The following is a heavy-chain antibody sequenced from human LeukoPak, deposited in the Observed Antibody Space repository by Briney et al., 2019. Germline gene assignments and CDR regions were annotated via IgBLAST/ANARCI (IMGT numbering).Heavy chain of an antibody. J-gene: IGHJ4*02. CDR1: GFTFSRFW. CDR3: ARDPDGTARNYFDY. V-gene: IGHV3-7*01. D-gene: IGHD1/OR15-1a*01. CDR2: IKQDGSEK. Sequence: GGSLRLSCAASGFTFSRFWMSWVRQAPGKGLEWVANIKQDGSEKYYVDSVKGRFTISRDNAKNSLYLQVNSLRAEDTAVYYCARDPDGTARNYFDYWGQGTLVTVSS.